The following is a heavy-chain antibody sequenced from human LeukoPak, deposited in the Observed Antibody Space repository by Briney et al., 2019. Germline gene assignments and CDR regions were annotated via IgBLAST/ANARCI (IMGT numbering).Heavy chain of an antibody. CDR3: ARRLGYCSDGSCYSLNY. CDR1: GYTFTGYY. D-gene: IGHD2-15*01. J-gene: IGHJ4*02. CDR2: INPNSGGT. Sequence: GASVKVSCKASGYTFTGYYMHWVRQAPGQGLEWMGWINPNSGGTNYAQKFQGRVTMTRDTSISTAYMELSRLRSEDTAVYYCARRLGYCSDGSCYSLNYWGQGTLVTVSS. V-gene: IGHV1-2*02.